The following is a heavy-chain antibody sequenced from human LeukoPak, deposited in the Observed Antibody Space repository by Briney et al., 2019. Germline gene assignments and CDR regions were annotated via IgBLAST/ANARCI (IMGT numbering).Heavy chain of an antibody. V-gene: IGHV1-46*01. D-gene: IGHD3-22*01. CDR2: TNPSGGST. Sequence: ASVKVSCKASGYTFTSYYMHWVRQAPGQGLEWMGITNPSGGSTSYAQKFQGRVTMTRDTSTSTVYMELSSLRSEDTAVYYCARGPYDSSGYYLGYFDYWGQGTLVTVSS. CDR3: ARGPYDSSGYYLGYFDY. CDR1: GYTFTSYY. J-gene: IGHJ4*02.